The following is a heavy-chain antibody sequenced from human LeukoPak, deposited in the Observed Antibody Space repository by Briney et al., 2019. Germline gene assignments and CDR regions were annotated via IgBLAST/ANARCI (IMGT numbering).Heavy chain of an antibody. J-gene: IGHJ2*01. Sequence: SETLSLTCTVSGGSISSSSYYWGWIRQPAGKGLEWIGRIYTSGSTNYNPSLKSRVTMSVDTSKNQFSLKLSSVTAADTAVYYCARERDCSGGSCYITFDLWGRGTLVTVSS. CDR2: IYTSGST. CDR1: GGSISSSSYY. D-gene: IGHD2-15*01. CDR3: ARERDCSGGSCYITFDL. V-gene: IGHV4-61*02.